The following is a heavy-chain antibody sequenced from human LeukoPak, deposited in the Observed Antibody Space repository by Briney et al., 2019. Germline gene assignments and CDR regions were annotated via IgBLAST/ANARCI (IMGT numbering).Heavy chain of an antibody. Sequence: GGSLRLSCAASGFTFSSYWMHWVRQARGKGLVWVSRINSDGSSTSYADSVKGRFTISRDNAKNTLYLQMNSLRAEDTAVYYCATPFEQWLAVFDYWGQGTLVTVSS. J-gene: IGHJ4*02. V-gene: IGHV3-74*01. CDR2: INSDGSST. D-gene: IGHD6-19*01. CDR3: ATPFEQWLAVFDY. CDR1: GFTFSSYW.